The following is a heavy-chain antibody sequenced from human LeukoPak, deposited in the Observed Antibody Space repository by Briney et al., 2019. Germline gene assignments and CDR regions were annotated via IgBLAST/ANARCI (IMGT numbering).Heavy chain of an antibody. J-gene: IGHJ4*02. CDR1: GFTFSRYW. CDR3: AREAY. Sequence: GGSLRLSCAASGFTFSRYWMSWVRQAPGKGLEWVASVKEDGSQKNYVDTVKGRFTISRDNAKKSLVLQMNSLRVDETAVYYCAREAYWGPGILVTVSS. CDR2: VKEDGSQK. V-gene: IGHV3-7*01.